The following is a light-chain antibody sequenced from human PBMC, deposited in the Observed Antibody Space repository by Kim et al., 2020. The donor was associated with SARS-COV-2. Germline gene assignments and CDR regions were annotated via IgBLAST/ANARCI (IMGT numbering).Light chain of an antibody. J-gene: IGKJ5*01. CDR3: QQRSNRLT. V-gene: IGKV3-11*01. CDR2: GAS. CDR1: ESIGTF. Sequence: SSSPGGGATLSCRASESIGTFLAWYQHKPDQAPRLIIYGASKRATDLPPRFRGSGSGTDFTLTISSLEPEDFAHYCCQQRSNRLTFGQGTRLEIK.